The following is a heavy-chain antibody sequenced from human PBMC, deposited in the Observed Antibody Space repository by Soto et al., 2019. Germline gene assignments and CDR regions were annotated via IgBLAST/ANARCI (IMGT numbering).Heavy chain of an antibody. CDR3: AIGEVYSIFDY. CDR1: GGSISSGVYY. V-gene: IGHV4-31*03. D-gene: IGHD3-10*01. J-gene: IGHJ4*02. CDR2: IYYSGST. Sequence: SETLSLTCTVSGGSISSGVYYWSWIRQHPGKGLEWIGYIYYSGSTYYNPSLKSRVTISVDTSKNQFSLKLSSVTAADTAVYYCAIGEVYSIFDYWGQGTLVTVSS.